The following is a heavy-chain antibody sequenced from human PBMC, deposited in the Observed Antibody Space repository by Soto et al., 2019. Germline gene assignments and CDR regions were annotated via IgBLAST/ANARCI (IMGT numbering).Heavy chain of an antibody. CDR1: GFTFSPYT. D-gene: IGHD6-13*01. Sequence: EVQLVESGGGLVKPGGSLRLSCAASGFTFSPYTMNWVRQAPGKGLEWVSSISSRSSYIYYADSVKGRFTISRDNAKNSLYLLMNSLRAEDTAVSYCTRDLAAATSYGMDVWGQGTTVTVSS. CDR2: ISSRSSYI. V-gene: IGHV3-21*01. CDR3: TRDLAAATSYGMDV. J-gene: IGHJ6*02.